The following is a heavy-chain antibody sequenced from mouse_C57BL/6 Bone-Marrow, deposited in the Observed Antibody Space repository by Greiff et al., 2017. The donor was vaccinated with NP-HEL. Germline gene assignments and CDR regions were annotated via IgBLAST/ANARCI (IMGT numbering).Heavy chain of an antibody. CDR1: GYTFTSYW. J-gene: IGHJ3*01. CDR2: IDPSDSYT. V-gene: IGHV1-59*01. CDR3: ARSRPAWFAY. Sequence: VQLQQPGAELVRPGTSVKLSCKASGYTFTSYWMHWVKQRPGQGLEWIGVIDPSDSYTNYNQKFKGKATLAVDTSSSTAYMQLSSLTSEDSAVYYCARSRPAWFAYWGQGTLVTVSA.